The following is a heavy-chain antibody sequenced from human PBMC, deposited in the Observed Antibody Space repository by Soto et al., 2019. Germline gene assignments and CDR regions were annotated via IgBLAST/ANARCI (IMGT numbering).Heavy chain of an antibody. CDR1: GFSFSDYY. CDR2: TRNKASSYTT. CDR3: AREGSSSGPDYEY. Sequence: EVQVVESGGVLVQPGGSLRLSSAASGFSFSDYYINWVRQAPGKGLEWVGRTRNKASSYTTDYAAFVKGRFTISRDDSKNLIYLQMNSLKTEDTAVYYCAREGSSSGPDYEYWGQGTLVTVSS. J-gene: IGHJ4*02. V-gene: IGHV3-72*01. D-gene: IGHD3-22*01.